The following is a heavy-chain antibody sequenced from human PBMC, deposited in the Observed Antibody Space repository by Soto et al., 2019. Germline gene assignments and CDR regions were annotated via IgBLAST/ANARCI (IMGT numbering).Heavy chain of an antibody. V-gene: IGHV1-58*02. CDR2: IVVASGRT. Sequence: SVKVSCKASGFDFGSFGIQFLRQTRGRGLEWIGWIVVASGRTNYARQFQGRVAFSRDMSSTTAYMDLYDLKSDDTAVYFCSADHPHTAIGWPVWGQGTTVTVS. CDR3: SADHPHTAIGWPV. J-gene: IGHJ6*02. CDR1: GFDFGSFG.